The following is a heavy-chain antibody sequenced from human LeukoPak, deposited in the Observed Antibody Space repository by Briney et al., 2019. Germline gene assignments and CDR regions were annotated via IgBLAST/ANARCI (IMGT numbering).Heavy chain of an antibody. Sequence: QPGGSLRLSCAASGFTFSTYAMNWVRQAPGKGLEWVSTISGSGRTTYNANSAKGRFTISRDNSKSILYLQMNSLRVEDTAVYYCARDYKYAFDNWGQGTLVTVSS. J-gene: IGHJ4*02. D-gene: IGHD5-24*01. CDR3: ARDYKYAFDN. CDR1: GFTFSTYA. CDR2: ISGSGRTT. V-gene: IGHV3-23*01.